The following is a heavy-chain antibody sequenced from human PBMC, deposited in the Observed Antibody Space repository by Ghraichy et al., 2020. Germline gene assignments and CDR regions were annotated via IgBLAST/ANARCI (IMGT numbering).Heavy chain of an antibody. CDR2: INNDGKEK. V-gene: IGHV3-7*03. D-gene: IGHD3-10*01. CDR1: GFRFSNSW. J-gene: IGHJ4*02. CDR3: ARDPKRGALDY. Sequence: GGSLRLSCPASGFRFSNSWMSWVRPAPEKGLEWVANINNDGKEKYYVDSLKGRFTISRDNGKNSLFLQISSLRVDDTAVYYCARDPKRGALDYWGQGTLVDVSA.